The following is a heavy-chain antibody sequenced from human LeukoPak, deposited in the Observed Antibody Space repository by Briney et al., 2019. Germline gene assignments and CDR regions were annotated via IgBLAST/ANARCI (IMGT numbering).Heavy chain of an antibody. V-gene: IGHV3-49*04. CDR2: IRSKAYGGTT. CDR1: GFTFGDYA. Sequence: GGSLRLSCTASGFTFGDYAMSWVRQAPGKGLEWAGFIRSKAYGGTTEYAASVKGRFTISRDDSKSIAYLQMNSLKTEDTAVYYCTRDGIFGVVYYYYYGMDVWGQGTTVTVSS. D-gene: IGHD3-3*01. CDR3: TRDGIFGVVYYYYYGMDV. J-gene: IGHJ6*02.